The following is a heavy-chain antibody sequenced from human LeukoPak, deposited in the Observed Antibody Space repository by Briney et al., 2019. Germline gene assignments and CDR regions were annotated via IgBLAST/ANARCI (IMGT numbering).Heavy chain of an antibody. J-gene: IGHJ4*02. CDR2: IRSKAYGGTT. D-gene: IGHD5-24*01. CDR1: GFTFGDYA. V-gene: IGHV3-49*03. CDR3: TRDYPSLEMATIIFDY. Sequence: GVLRFSCTASGFTFGDYAMSWIRQAPGKGLEWVSFIRSKAYGGTTEYAASVKGRFIISRDDSKSIAYLQMNSLKTEDTAVYYCTRDYPSLEMATIIFDYWGQGTLVTVSS.